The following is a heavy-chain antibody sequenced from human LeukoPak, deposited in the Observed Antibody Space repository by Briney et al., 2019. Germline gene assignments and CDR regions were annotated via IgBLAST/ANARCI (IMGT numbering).Heavy chain of an antibody. D-gene: IGHD6-19*01. Sequence: SETLSLTCTVSGGSISSSSYYWGWIRQPPGKGLEWIGSIYYSGSTYYNPSLKSRVTISVDTSKNQFSLKLSSVTAADTAVYYCATIAVAGNEVYYYYYYGMDVWGQGTTVTVSS. J-gene: IGHJ6*02. CDR1: GGSISSSSYY. CDR3: ATIAVAGNEVYYYYYYGMDV. V-gene: IGHV4-39*01. CDR2: IYYSGST.